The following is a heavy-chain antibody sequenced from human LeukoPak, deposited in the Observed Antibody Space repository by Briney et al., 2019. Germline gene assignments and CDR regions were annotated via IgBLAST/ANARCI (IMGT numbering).Heavy chain of an antibody. J-gene: IGHJ4*02. CDR1: GYTFTSYY. Sequence: GASVKVSCKASGYTFTSYYMHWVRQAPGQGLEWMGIINPSGGSTSYAQKFQGRVTMTRDTSISTAYMELSRLRSEDTAVYYCARGVAYKGRTPPRPRIYYFDYWGQGTLVTVSS. CDR3: ARGVAYKGRTPPRPRIYYFDY. D-gene: IGHD2-15*01. CDR2: INPSGGST. V-gene: IGHV1-46*01.